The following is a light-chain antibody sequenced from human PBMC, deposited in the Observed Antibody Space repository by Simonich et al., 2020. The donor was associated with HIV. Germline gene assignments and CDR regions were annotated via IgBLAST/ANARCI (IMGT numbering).Light chain of an antibody. Sequence: NFMLTQPHSVSESPGKTVTISCPRSSGRIASNYVQWYQQRPCSAPTTVIYEDKHRPSGVPARFSGSIDSSSNSASLTISGLKTEDEADYYCQSYDSSNQVFGGGTKLTVL. CDR1: SGRIASNY. CDR3: QSYDSSNQV. CDR2: EDK. J-gene: IGLJ3*02. V-gene: IGLV6-57*03.